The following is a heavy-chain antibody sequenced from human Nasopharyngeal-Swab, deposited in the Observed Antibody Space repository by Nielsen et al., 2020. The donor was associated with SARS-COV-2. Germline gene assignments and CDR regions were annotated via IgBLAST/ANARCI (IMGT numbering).Heavy chain of an antibody. Sequence: ASLQISWKCSGYSFTSYWIGWVRQMPGKGLEWMGIIYPGDSDTRYSPSFQGQVTISADKSISTAYLQWSSLKASDTAMYYCARQEYSGYDHHYFDYWGQGTLVTVSS. CDR2: IYPGDSDT. D-gene: IGHD5-12*01. J-gene: IGHJ4*02. V-gene: IGHV5-51*01. CDR3: ARQEYSGYDHHYFDY. CDR1: GYSFTSYW.